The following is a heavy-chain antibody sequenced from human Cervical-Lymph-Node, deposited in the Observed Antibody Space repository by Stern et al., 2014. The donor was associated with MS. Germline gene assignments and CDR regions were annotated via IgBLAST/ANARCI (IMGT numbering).Heavy chain of an antibody. Sequence: VPLVESGAEVKKPGASVKVSCKASGYTFTSYYMHWVRQAPGQGLEWIGIINPSGCSTSYAQKFQGRVTMTRDTSTSTVYMELSSLRSEDTAVYYCARGYGGNSHYYYGMDVWGQGTTVTVSS. J-gene: IGHJ6*02. D-gene: IGHD4-23*01. V-gene: IGHV1-46*01. CDR1: GYTFTSYY. CDR2: INPSGCST. CDR3: ARGYGGNSHYYYGMDV.